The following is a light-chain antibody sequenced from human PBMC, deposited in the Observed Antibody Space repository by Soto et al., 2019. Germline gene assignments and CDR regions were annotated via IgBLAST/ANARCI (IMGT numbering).Light chain of an antibody. J-gene: IGKJ1*01. CDR3: QQYGSSPPTT. Sequence: EIVMTQSPATLFVSPGERATLSCRSSQSVSSSYLAWYQQKPGQAPRLLIYGASSRATGIPDRFSGSGSGTGFTLTISRLEPEDFAVYYCQQYGSSPPTTFGQGTKVDIK. CDR1: QSVSSSY. V-gene: IGKV3-20*01. CDR2: GAS.